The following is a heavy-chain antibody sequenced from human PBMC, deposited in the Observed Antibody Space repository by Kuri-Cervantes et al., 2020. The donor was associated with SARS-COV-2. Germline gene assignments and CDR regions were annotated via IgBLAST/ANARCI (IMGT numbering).Heavy chain of an antibody. CDR2: ISGSGGST. CDR1: GFTFSSYA. CDR3: AKEIRATTRFDAFDI. J-gene: IGHJ3*02. Sequence: LSLTCAASGFTFSSYAMSWVRQAPGKGLEWVSAISGSGGSTYYADSVKGRFTISRDNSKDTLYLQMNSLRAGDTAVYYCAKEIRATTRFDAFDIWGQGTMVTDSS. V-gene: IGHV3-23*01. D-gene: IGHD1-26*01.